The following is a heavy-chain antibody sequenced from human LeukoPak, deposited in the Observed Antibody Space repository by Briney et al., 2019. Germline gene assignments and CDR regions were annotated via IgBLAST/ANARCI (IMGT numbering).Heavy chain of an antibody. D-gene: IGHD3-22*01. V-gene: IGHV3-7*01. CDR1: GFTFSSYW. Sequence: PGGSLRLSCAASGFTFSSYWMSWVRQAPGKGLEWVANIKQDGSEKYYVDSVKGRFTISRDNAKNSLYLQMNSLRAEDTAVYYCARVQGYGIVVVITPPYPVDMDYWGQGTLVTVSS. CDR2: IKQDGSEK. CDR3: ARVQGYGIVVVITPPYPVDMDY. J-gene: IGHJ4*02.